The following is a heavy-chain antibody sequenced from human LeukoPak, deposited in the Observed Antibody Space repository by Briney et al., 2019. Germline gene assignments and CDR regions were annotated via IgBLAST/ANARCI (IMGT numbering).Heavy chain of an antibody. CDR2: ISGSGGST. Sequence: GRSLRLSCAASGFTFSNYGMHWARQVPGKGLEWVSGISGSGGSTYYAGSVKGRFTISRDNSKNTLYMQMNSLRAEETAVYYCAKGFRSGTYPLDYWGQGTLVTVSS. J-gene: IGHJ4*02. CDR3: AKGFRSGTYPLDY. CDR1: GFTFSNYG. V-gene: IGHV3-23*01. D-gene: IGHD3-10*01.